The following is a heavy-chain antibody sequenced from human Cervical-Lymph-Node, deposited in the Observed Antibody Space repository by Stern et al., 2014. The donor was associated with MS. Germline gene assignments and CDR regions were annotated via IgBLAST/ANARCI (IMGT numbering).Heavy chain of an antibody. CDR2: LNPNSDDP. CDR3: AREATRIVVGIDY. CDR1: GYTFTAFF. Sequence: VQLVESGPKLQKPGASVKVSCKASGYTFTAFFIPWVRQVPGQGLEWMGRLNPNSDDPTYAQNFQDRVTLTRDTSIGTAYLELSRLTSADTAVYYCAREATRIVVGIDYWGQGTQVTVSS. J-gene: IGHJ4*02. D-gene: IGHD3-22*01. V-gene: IGHV1-2*06.